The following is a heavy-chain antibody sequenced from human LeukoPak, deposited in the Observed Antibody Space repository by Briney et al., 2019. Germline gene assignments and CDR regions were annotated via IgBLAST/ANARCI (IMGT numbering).Heavy chain of an antibody. J-gene: IGHJ4*02. V-gene: IGHV3-23*01. CDR2: ISTSGGST. Sequence: PGGSLRLSCAASGFTFSKYAMSWARQAPGKGLEWVSGISTSGGSTYYADSVKGRFTISRDNSKNTLYLQMNSLRAEDTAVYYCAKADDYVWGTMDYWGQGTLVTVSS. D-gene: IGHD3-16*01. CDR3: AKADDYVWGTMDY. CDR1: GFTFSKYA.